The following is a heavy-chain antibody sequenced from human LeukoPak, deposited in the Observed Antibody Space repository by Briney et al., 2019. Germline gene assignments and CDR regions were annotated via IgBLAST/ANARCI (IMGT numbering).Heavy chain of an antibody. CDR3: ARGWVGYDSSGYYRLFDY. CDR2: IYYSGST. Sequence: QASETLSLTCTVSGGSISSSSYYWGWIRQPPGKGLEWIGSIYYSGSTYYNPSLKSRVTISADTSKNQFSLKLSSVTAADTAVYYCARGWVGYDSSGYYRLFDYWXXXXLVTVSS. J-gene: IGHJ4*01. CDR1: GGSISSSSYY. V-gene: IGHV4-39*07. D-gene: IGHD3-22*01.